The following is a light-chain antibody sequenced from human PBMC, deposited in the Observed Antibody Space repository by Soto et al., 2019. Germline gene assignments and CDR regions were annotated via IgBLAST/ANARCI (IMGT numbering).Light chain of an antibody. Sequence: EIVMTQSPATLSVSPGERATLSCRASQSVSSNLAWYQQTPGQAPRLLIYGASTRATGIPARFSGSGSGTEFTLTIRSLQSEDFAVYYCQQRSNWPSLNCGQGTRLEIK. CDR3: QQRSNWPSLN. CDR1: QSVSSN. J-gene: IGKJ5*01. CDR2: GAS. V-gene: IGKV3-15*01.